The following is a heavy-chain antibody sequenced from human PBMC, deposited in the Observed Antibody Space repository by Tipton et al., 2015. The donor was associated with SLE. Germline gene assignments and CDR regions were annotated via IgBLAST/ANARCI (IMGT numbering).Heavy chain of an antibody. Sequence: TLSITCTVSGGSISSYYWSWTRQPPGKGLEWIGYIYYSGSTNYNPSFKSRVTISVDTSKNQFSLKLSSVTAADTAVYYCARAAAGGRDAFDIWGQGTMVTVSS. CDR2: IYYSGST. CDR1: GGSISSYY. CDR3: ARAAAGGRDAFDI. V-gene: IGHV4-59*01. J-gene: IGHJ3*02. D-gene: IGHD3-16*01.